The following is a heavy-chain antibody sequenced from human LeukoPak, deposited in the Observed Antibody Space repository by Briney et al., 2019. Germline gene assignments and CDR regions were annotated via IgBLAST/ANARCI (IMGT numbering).Heavy chain of an antibody. V-gene: IGHV4-34*01. D-gene: IGHD6-13*01. J-gene: IGHJ4*02. CDR3: ARGPPYSSSWYGY. CDR2: ISHSGST. CDR1: GGSFNGHY. Sequence: SETLSLTCAVYGGSFNGHYCSWIRQSPGKGLEWIGEISHSGSTDYNPSLKSRVTISVDTSKNQFSLKVRSVTAADTALYYCARGPPYSSSWYGYWGQGTLVTVSS.